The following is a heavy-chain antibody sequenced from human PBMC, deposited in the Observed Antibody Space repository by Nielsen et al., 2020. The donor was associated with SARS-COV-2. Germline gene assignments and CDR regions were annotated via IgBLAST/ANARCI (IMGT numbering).Heavy chain of an antibody. V-gene: IGHV3-48*04. CDR3: ARNPMVRGVIPHSYYGMDV. J-gene: IGHJ6*02. CDR2: ISSSSSTI. D-gene: IGHD3-10*01. Sequence: WLHQPPGKRLEWVSYISSSSSTIYYADSVKGRFTISRDNAKNSLYLQMNSLRAEDTAVYYCARNPMVRGVIPHSYYGMDVWGQGTTVTVSS.